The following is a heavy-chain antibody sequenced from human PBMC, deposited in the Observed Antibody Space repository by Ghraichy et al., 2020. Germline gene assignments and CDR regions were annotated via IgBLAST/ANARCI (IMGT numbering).Heavy chain of an antibody. J-gene: IGHJ6*03. D-gene: IGHD2-15*01. Sequence: GGSLRLSCVASGFTFSSHAMHWVRQAPGKGLEWVAVISYDGSNKYYADSVKGRFTLSRDNTKNTLYLQMNSLRAEDTAVYYCARDGGYCSGGSCRKIYDYIYMDVWGKGTTVTVSS. CDR3: ARDGGYCSGGSCRKIYDYIYMDV. CDR1: GFTFSSHA. V-gene: IGHV3-30*04. CDR2: ISYDGSNK.